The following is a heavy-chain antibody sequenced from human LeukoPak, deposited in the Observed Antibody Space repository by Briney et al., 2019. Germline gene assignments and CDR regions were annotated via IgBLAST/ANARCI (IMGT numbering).Heavy chain of an antibody. V-gene: IGHV3-11*06. Sequence: PGGSLRLSCAASGFTFSDYYMSWIRQASGKGLEWVSYISSSSSYTNQADSVKGRFTISRDNAKNSLYLQMNSLRAEDTAVYYCARVTEAPYYFDYWGQGTLVTVSS. CDR2: ISSSSSYT. J-gene: IGHJ4*02. CDR3: ARVTEAPYYFDY. CDR1: GFTFSDYY.